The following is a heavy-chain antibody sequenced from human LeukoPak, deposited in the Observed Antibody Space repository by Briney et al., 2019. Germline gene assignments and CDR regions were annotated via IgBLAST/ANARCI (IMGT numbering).Heavy chain of an antibody. CDR1: GYSISSGSY. Sequence: PSETLSLTCSVSGYSISSGSYWGWIRQPPGKGLEWIGTIYRSETTYYNPSLKSRVTVSVDTSKNQFSLKLISVTAADTAVYYCARDSDLRRFYPWGQGALVTVSS. CDR2: IYRSETT. CDR3: ARDSDLRRFYP. J-gene: IGHJ5*02. D-gene: IGHD2-21*02. V-gene: IGHV4-38-2*02.